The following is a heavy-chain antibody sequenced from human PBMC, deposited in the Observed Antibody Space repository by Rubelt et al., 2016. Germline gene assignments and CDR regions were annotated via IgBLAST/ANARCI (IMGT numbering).Heavy chain of an antibody. V-gene: IGHV3-48*03. CDR1: GFTFRSYE. CDR3: ARSDIVATITDY. CDR2: ISSSGSTI. D-gene: IGHD5-12*01. J-gene: IGHJ4*02. Sequence: EVQLVESGGGLVQPGGSLRLSCAASGFTFRSYEMTWVRQAPGKGLEWVSYISSSGSTIYSEDAVKGRFTLSRENAKNSLYLQMNSLRAEDTAVYYCARSDIVATITDYWGQGTLVTVSS.